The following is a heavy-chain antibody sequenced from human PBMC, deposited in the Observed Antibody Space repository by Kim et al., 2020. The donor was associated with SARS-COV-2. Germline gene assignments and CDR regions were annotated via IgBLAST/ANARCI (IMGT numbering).Heavy chain of an antibody. CDR2: ISSSSAYI. CDR3: ARAGSSWYFFDF. J-gene: IGHJ4*02. V-gene: IGHV3-21*01. D-gene: IGHD6-13*01. CDR1: GFTFSNYN. Sequence: GGSLRLSCAASGFTFSNYNMHWVRQAPGKGLEWVSFISSSSAYIYYADSVKGRFTISRDNAQNSMYLEMNSLSAEDTAIYYCARAGSSWYFFDFWGQGTLVTVSS.